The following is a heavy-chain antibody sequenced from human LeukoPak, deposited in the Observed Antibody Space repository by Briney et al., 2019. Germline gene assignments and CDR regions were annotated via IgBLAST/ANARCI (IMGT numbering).Heavy chain of an antibody. CDR2: ISSSSSYI. Sequence: KPGGSLRLSCAASGFTFSSYSMNWVRQAPGKGLEWVSSISSSSSYIYYADSVKGRFTISRDNAKNSLYLQMNSLRAEDTAVYYCARDNCSGGSCLDYWGQGTLVTVSS. CDR1: GFTFSSYS. D-gene: IGHD2-15*01. J-gene: IGHJ4*02. V-gene: IGHV3-21*01. CDR3: ARDNCSGGSCLDY.